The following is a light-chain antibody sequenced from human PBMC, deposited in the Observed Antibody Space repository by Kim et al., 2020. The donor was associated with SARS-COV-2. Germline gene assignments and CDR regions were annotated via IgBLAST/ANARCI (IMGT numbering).Light chain of an antibody. CDR1: HGVSNY. V-gene: IGKV1-17*03. J-gene: IGKJ1*01. CDR3: LQNSVYPWT. Sequence: DIQMTQSPSAMSASVGDRVTITCRASHGVSNYLGWFQQKPGKVPKRLIYRVSSLQSGVPSRFSGSGYGTEFTLTISCLQPEDFATYYCLQNSVYPWTFGQGTQVYIK. CDR2: RVS.